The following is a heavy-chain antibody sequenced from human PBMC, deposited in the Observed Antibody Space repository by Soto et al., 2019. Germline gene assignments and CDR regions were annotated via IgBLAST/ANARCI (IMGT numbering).Heavy chain of an antibody. CDR2: IDQDGSEK. J-gene: IGHJ4*02. V-gene: IGHV3-7*05. CDR3: ARDRAMDDF. Sequence: EVQLVESGGGLVQPGVSLRLSCAASGFTFSNYWMNWVRQAPGKGLEWVANIDQDGSEKNYVDSVKGRFTISRDNGKNSLFLQMNSLRAEDTAVYYCARDRAMDDFWGQGTLVTVAS. CDR1: GFTFSNYW.